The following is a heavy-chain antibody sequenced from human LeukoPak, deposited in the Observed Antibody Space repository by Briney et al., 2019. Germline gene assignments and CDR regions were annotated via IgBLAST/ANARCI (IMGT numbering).Heavy chain of an antibody. CDR2: IYYSGST. Sequence: SETLSLTCTVSGGSISSSSYYWDWIRQPPGKGLEWIGSIYYSGSTYYNPSLKSRVTISVDTSKNQFSLKLSSVTAADTAVYYCARADSSGYPHYYFDYWGQGTLVTVSS. J-gene: IGHJ4*02. V-gene: IGHV4-39*07. CDR1: GGSISSSSYY. D-gene: IGHD3-22*01. CDR3: ARADSSGYPHYYFDY.